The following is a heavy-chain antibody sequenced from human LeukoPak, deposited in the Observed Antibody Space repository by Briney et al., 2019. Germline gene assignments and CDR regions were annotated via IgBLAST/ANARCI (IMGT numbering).Heavy chain of an antibody. CDR3: AKDLVPAASPFDY. V-gene: IGHV3-30-3*01. J-gene: IGHJ4*02. Sequence: GGSLRLSCAASGFTLSSYAMHWVRQAPGKGLEWVAVISYDGSNKYYADSVKGRFTITRDNSKNTLYLQMNSLRAEDTAVYYCAKDLVPAASPFDYWGQGTLVTVSS. D-gene: IGHD2-2*01. CDR1: GFTLSSYA. CDR2: ISYDGSNK.